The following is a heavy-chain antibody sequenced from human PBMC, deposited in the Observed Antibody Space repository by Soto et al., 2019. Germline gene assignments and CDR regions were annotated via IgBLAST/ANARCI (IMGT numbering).Heavy chain of an antibody. D-gene: IGHD2-15*01. J-gene: IGHJ4*02. CDR1: GYTFTSYY. CDR3: ARDPSNCSGGSCYPGCVDY. V-gene: IGHV1-46*01. CDR2: INPSGGST. Sequence: ASVKVSCKASGYTFTSYYMHWVRQAPGRGLEWMGIINPSGGSTSYAQKFQGRVAMTRDTSTSTVYMELSSLRSEDTAVYYCARDPSNCSGGSCYPGCVDYWGQGTLVTVSS.